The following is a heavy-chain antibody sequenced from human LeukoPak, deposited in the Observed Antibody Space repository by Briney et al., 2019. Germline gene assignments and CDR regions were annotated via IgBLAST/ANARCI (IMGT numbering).Heavy chain of an antibody. V-gene: IGHV3-23*01. J-gene: IGHJ6*03. CDR1: GFTFSSYG. D-gene: IGHD3-10*01. CDR2: ISGSGGRT. CDR3: AKAGRGGAITMIRGVKGDYYYMDV. Sequence: GGSLRLSCAASGFTFSSYGMHWVRQAPGKGLEWVSAISGSGGRTYYADSVKGRFTFSRDNSKNTLYLQMNSLRAEDTAGYYCAKAGRGGAITMIRGVKGDYYYMDVWGKGTTVTISS.